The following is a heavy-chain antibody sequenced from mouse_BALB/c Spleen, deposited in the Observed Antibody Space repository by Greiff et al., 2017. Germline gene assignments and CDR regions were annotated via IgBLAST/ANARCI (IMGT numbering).Heavy chain of an antibody. CDR1: GFTFSSYA. Sequence: DVHLVESGGGLVKPGGSLKLSCAASGFTFSSYAMSWVRQTPEKRLEWVASISSGGSTYYPDSVKGRFTISRDNARNILYLQMSSLRSEDTAMYYCARGDYYGYAMDYWGQGTSVTVSS. CDR3: ARGDYYGYAMDY. CDR2: ISSGGST. V-gene: IGHV5-6-5*01. J-gene: IGHJ4*01. D-gene: IGHD1-1*01.